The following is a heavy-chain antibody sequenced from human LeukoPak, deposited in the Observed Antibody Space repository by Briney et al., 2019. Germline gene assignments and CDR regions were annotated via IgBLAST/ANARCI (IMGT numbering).Heavy chain of an antibody. CDR3: ARPRGCSSTSCYHFDY. D-gene: IGHD2-2*01. J-gene: IGHJ4*02. Sequence: GGSLRLSCAASGFTVSSNYMSWVRQAPGKGLEWVSVIYSGGSTYYADSVKGRFTISRDNSKNTLYLQMNSLRAEDTAVYYCARPRGCSSTSCYHFDYWGQGTLVTVSS. CDR2: IYSGGST. V-gene: IGHV3-66*02. CDR1: GFTVSSNY.